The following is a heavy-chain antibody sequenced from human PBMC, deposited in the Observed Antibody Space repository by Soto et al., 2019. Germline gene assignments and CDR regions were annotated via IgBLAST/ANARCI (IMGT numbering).Heavy chain of an antibody. Sequence: QVQLVESGRGLVKPGGSLRLSCAASGLTFRDFYMSWIRQAPGKGLEWLAYISGSGSSTNYADSVKGRFTISRDNAKNSLYLHMNSLRAEDTAVYYCARGTSQIDYWGQGTLVTVSS. CDR3: ARGTSQIDY. CDR2: ISGSGSST. J-gene: IGHJ4*02. CDR1: GLTFRDFY. V-gene: IGHV3-11*05.